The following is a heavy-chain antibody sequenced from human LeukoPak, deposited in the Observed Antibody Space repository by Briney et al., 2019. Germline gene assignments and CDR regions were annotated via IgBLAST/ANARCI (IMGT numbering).Heavy chain of an antibody. Sequence: GGSLRLSCTASGFTFGDYAVSWVRQAPGKGLEWVGFIRSKPYGGTAEYAASVKGRFTISRDNSKNTLYLQMNSLRPEDTAAYYCARSLSPYYDFWGGCVYWGRGTLVTVSS. CDR1: GFTFGDYA. CDR3: ARSLSPYYDFWGGCVY. CDR2: IRSKPYGGTA. V-gene: IGHV3-49*04. D-gene: IGHD3-3*01. J-gene: IGHJ4*02.